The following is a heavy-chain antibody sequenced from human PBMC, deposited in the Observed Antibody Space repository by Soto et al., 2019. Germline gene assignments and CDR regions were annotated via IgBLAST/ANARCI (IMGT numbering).Heavy chain of an antibody. J-gene: IGHJ4*02. CDR3: AKGQWLVSSYFDY. Sequence: GGSLRLSCAASGFTFSSYGMHWVRQAPGKGLEWVAVISYDGSNKYYADSVKGRFTISRDNSKNTLYLQMNSLRAEDTAVYYCAKGQWLVSSYFDYWGQGTLVTVSS. D-gene: IGHD6-19*01. V-gene: IGHV3-30*18. CDR2: ISYDGSNK. CDR1: GFTFSSYG.